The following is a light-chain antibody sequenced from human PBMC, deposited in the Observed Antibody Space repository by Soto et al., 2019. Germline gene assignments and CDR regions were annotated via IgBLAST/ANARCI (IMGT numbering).Light chain of an antibody. Sequence: EIVMTQSPATLSVSPGERATLSCRASQNVNSNLAWYQQKPGQAPRLLIYGASTRDTGVPTRFSGSGSGTEFTLTISRLPPEDFAIYYCQHLNNWPSYTFGQGTKVEIK. CDR3: QHLNNWPSYT. J-gene: IGKJ2*01. CDR2: GAS. V-gene: IGKV3-15*01. CDR1: QNVNSN.